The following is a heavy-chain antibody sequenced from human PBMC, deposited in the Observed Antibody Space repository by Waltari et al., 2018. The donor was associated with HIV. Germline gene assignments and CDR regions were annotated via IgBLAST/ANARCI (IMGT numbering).Heavy chain of an antibody. CDR2: IHYSGNT. CDR1: DGSLTDSSGDYH. V-gene: IGHV4-39*01. Sequence: QLQLQESGPGLVKPSETLSLTCTVSDGSLTDSSGDYHWGWIRQPPGKELEWIGNIHYSGNTFYNPSLRSRVTISADKSKNQFSLKLRSVTAADTAVYFCMRHRGYFPPDYWGQGTLVTVSS. D-gene: IGHD1-26*01. J-gene: IGHJ4*02. CDR3: MRHRGYFPPDY.